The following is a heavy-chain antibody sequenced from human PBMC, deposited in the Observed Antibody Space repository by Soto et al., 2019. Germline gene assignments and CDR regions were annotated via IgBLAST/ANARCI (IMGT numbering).Heavy chain of an antibody. Sequence: QVQLQESGPGLLKPSETLSLTCTVSGGSISSYYWSWIRQPAGKGLEWIGRIYTSGSTNYNPSLKSRVTMSVDTSKNQFSLTLSSVTAADTAVYYCARACSSNSCYDVFDYWGQGTPVTVSS. CDR1: GGSISSYY. D-gene: IGHD2-2*01. J-gene: IGHJ4*02. V-gene: IGHV4-4*07. CDR3: ARACSSNSCYDVFDY. CDR2: IYTSGST.